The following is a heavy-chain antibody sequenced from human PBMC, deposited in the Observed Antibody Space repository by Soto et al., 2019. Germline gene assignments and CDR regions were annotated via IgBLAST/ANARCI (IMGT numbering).Heavy chain of an antibody. V-gene: IGHV1-18*01. J-gene: IGHJ6*02. CDR1: GYTFTRYG. Sequence: QGQLVQSGAEVKKPGASVKVSCKASGYTFTRYGISWVRQAPGQGLEWMGWISGYNGDTNYAQKFQGRVTMTVDTSTTTAFMELTSLTSYDRAVYYCAKNGHPPYYYYGMDVWGQGTTVTVSS. D-gene: IGHD2-8*01. CDR2: ISGYNGDT. CDR3: AKNGHPPYYYYGMDV.